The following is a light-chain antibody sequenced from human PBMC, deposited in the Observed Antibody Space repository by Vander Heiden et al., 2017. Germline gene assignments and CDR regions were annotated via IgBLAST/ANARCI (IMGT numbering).Light chain of an antibody. Sequence: SVLTQPPSASGTPGQRVTISCSGSSSNIGSNYVYWYQQLPGTAPKLLIYENDQRPSGVPDRFSGSKSGTSASLAISGLRSEDETDYYCAAWDDSLSGHVVFGGGTKLTVL. CDR2: END. J-gene: IGLJ2*01. CDR3: AAWDDSLSGHVV. V-gene: IGLV1-47*01. CDR1: SSNIGSNY.